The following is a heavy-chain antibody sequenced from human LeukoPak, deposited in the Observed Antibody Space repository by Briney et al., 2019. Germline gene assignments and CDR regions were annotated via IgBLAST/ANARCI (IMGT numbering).Heavy chain of an antibody. Sequence: GASVKVSCKASGYTFTSYDINWVRQATGQGLEWMGWMNPNSGNTGYAQKFQGRVTMTRNTSISTAYMELSSLRSEDTAVHYCARGRKPRYYFDYWGQGTLVTVSS. CDR2: MNPNSGNT. CDR3: ARGRKPRYYFDY. CDR1: GYTFTSYD. V-gene: IGHV1-8*01. J-gene: IGHJ4*02.